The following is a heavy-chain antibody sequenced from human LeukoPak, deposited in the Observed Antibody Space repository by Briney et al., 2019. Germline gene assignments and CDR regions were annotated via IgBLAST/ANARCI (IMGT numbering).Heavy chain of an antibody. CDR2: INHSGST. J-gene: IGHJ4*02. CDR3: ARDLGGYNFRYFDY. V-gene: IGHV4-34*01. D-gene: IGHD5-24*01. CDR1: GGSFSGYY. Sequence: SETLSLTCAVYGGSFSGYYRSWIRQPPGKGLEWIGEINHSGSTNYNPSLKSRVTISVDTSKNQFSLKLSSVTAADTAVYYCARDLGGYNFRYFDYWGQGTLVTVSS.